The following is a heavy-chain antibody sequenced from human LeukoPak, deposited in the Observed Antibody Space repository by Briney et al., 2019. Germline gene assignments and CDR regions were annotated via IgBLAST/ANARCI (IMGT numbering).Heavy chain of an antibody. Sequence: GGSLRLSCAASGFTVSSNYMSWVRQAPGKGLEWVSVIYSGGSTYYADSVKGRFTISRDNAKNSLYLQMNSLRAEDTAVYYCARDSWFGEPPDYWGQGTLVTVSS. CDR3: ARDSWFGEPPDY. J-gene: IGHJ4*02. D-gene: IGHD3-10*01. CDR2: IYSGGST. CDR1: GFTVSSNY. V-gene: IGHV3-53*01.